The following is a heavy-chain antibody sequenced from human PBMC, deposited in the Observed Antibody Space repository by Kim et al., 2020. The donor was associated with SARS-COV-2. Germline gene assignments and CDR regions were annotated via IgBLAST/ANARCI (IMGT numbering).Heavy chain of an antibody. CDR3: ATYSSGWYFSAFDI. D-gene: IGHD6-19*01. V-gene: IGHV3-23*01. J-gene: IGHJ3*02. Sequence: ADSVKGRFTISRDNSKNTLYLQMNSLRAEDTAVYYCATYSSGWYFSAFDIWGQGTMVTVSS.